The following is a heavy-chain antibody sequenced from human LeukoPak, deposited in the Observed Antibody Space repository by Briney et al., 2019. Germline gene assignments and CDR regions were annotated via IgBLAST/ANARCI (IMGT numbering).Heavy chain of an antibody. Sequence: GGSLRLSCAASGFTFSTYGMHWVRQAPGKGLEWVAVISYDGSNKYFADSVKGRFTISRDNSKNTLYLQMNSLRAEDTAVYYCARDDYYDTGALSDDAFDIWGQGTMVTVSS. CDR2: ISYDGSNK. D-gene: IGHD3-22*01. CDR3: ARDDYYDTGALSDDAFDI. V-gene: IGHV3-30*03. J-gene: IGHJ3*02. CDR1: GFTFSTYG.